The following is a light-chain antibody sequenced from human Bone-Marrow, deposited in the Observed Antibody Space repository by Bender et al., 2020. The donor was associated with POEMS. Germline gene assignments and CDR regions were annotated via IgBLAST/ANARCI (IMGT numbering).Light chain of an antibody. CDR3: CSYAGSHTWV. J-gene: IGLJ2*01. CDR2: EGS. Sequence: QSALTQPASVSGSPGQSITISCTGTSSDVGSYNLVSWYQQHPGKAPKVMIYEGSKRPSGVSNRFSGSKSGNTASLTISGLQAEDEADYYCCSYAGSHTWVFGGGTKLTVL. CDR1: SSDVGSYNL. V-gene: IGLV2-23*01.